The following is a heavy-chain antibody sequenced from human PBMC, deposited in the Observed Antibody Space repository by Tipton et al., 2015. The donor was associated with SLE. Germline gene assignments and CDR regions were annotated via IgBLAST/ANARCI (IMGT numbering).Heavy chain of an antibody. D-gene: IGHD2-2*01. V-gene: IGHV4-39*07. Sequence: PSLTCTVSGGSISSSSYYWDWIRQPPGEGLEWIGSIYYSGSTNYNPSLKSRVTISVDTSKNQFSLKLSSVTAADTAVYYCARAYAGDVDYWAQGTLVTVSS. CDR3: ARAYAGDVDY. CDR2: IYYSGST. CDR1: GGSISSSSYY. J-gene: IGHJ4*02.